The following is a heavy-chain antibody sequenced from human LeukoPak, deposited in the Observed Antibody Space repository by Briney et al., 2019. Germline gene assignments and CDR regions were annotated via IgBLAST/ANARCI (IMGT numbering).Heavy chain of an antibody. CDR2: INPNSGGT. D-gene: IGHD4-17*01. CDR3: ARGEHDYGDHDFDY. J-gene: IGHJ4*02. CDR1: GYTFTGYY. Sequence: EASVKVSCKASGYTFTGYYMHWVRQAPGQGLEWMGWINPNSGGTNYAQKFQGRVTMTRDTSISTAYMELSRLRSDDTAVYCCARGEHDYGDHDFDYWGQGTLVTVSS. V-gene: IGHV1-2*02.